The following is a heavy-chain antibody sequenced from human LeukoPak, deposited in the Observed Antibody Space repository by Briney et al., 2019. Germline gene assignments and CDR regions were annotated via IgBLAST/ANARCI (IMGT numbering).Heavy chain of an antibody. CDR1: GGTFSSYA. V-gene: IGHV1-69*06. CDR2: IIPIFGTA. Sequence: ASVKVSCKASGGTFSSYAISWVRQAPGQGLEWMGGIIPIFGTANYAQKFRGRVTITADKSTRTAYMELSSLRSEDTAVYYCATERYYDILTGYYNFDYWGQGPLVTVSS. CDR3: ATERYYDILTGYYNFDY. J-gene: IGHJ4*02. D-gene: IGHD3-9*01.